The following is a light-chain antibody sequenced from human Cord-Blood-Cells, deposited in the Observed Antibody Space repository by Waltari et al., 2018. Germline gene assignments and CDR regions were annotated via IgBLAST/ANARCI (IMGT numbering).Light chain of an antibody. CDR2: AAS. CDR1: QGITSY. V-gene: IGKV1-9*01. Sequence: DIQLTQSPSFLSASVGDRVSITCPASQGITSYLAWYQQKPGKAPKLLIYAASTWQSGVPSRFSGSGSGTEVTLTISSLQPEDFATYDCQQRNSYLYTFGQGTKLEIK. CDR3: QQRNSYLYT. J-gene: IGKJ2*01.